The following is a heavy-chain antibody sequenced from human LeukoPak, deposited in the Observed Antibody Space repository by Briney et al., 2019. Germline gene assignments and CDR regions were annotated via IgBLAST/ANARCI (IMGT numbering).Heavy chain of an antibody. V-gene: IGHV3-30*18. D-gene: IGHD6-13*01. Sequence: GGSLRLSCAAPGFTFSSYGMHWVRQAPGKGLEWVAVISYDGSNKYYADSVKGRFTISRDNSKNTLYLQMNSLRAEDTAVYYCAKDRGQQLVPFDYWGQGTLVTVSS. J-gene: IGHJ4*02. CDR3: AKDRGQQLVPFDY. CDR1: GFTFSSYG. CDR2: ISYDGSNK.